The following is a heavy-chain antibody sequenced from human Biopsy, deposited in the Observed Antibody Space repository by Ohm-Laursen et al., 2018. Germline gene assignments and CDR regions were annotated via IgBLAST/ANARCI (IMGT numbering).Heavy chain of an antibody. CDR2: IYYSGST. Sequence: SGTLSLTCTVSGGLISSYYWIWIRQPPGKGLECIGYIYYSGSTNYSPSLKSRVTMSVDTSKNQFSLKLSSVTAADTAVYYCARLWGGYHFHGMDVWGQGTTVTVSS. V-gene: IGHV4-59*08. J-gene: IGHJ6*02. CDR1: GGLISSYY. CDR3: ARLWGGYHFHGMDV. D-gene: IGHD7-27*01.